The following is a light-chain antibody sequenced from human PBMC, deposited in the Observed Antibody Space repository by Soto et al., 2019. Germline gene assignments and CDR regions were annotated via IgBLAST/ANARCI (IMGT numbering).Light chain of an antibody. V-gene: IGLV1-44*01. CDR1: TSNIGRST. CDR3: AAWDDSLYGLV. Sequence: VLTQPPSASGTPGQRVTIPCSGSTSNIGRSTVNWYQQLPGTAPKLLIYSNNPRPSGVPDRFSGSKSGTSASLAISGLQSEDEADYYCAAWDDSLYGLVFGGGTKRTVL. CDR2: SNN. J-gene: IGLJ2*01.